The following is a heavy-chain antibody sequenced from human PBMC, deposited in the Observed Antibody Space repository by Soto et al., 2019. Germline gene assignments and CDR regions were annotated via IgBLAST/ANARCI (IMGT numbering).Heavy chain of an antibody. CDR1: CGSISPYY. CDR3: ARRDDCSNGVCFMNYFDS. J-gene: IGHJ4*02. CDR2: IYYSGST. Sequence: SETLSLTCTVSCGSISPYYWAWIRQPPGEGLEGVGYIYYSGSTSYNPSLQSRVTLSLETSKSQFSLRLSAVTASDTAVYYCARRDDCSNGVCFMNYFDSWGQGILVTVSS. D-gene: IGHD2-8*01. V-gene: IGHV4-59*08.